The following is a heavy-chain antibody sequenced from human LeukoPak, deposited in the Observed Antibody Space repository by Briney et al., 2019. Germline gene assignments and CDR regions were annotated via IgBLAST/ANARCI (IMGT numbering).Heavy chain of an antibody. CDR2: IYYSGST. Sequence: SETLSLTCTVSGGSISSYYWSWIRQPPGKGLEWIGYIYYSGSTNYNPSLKSRVTISVDTSKNQFSLKLTSVTAADTAVYYCAREPSYSRPRGNAFDIWGQGTMVTVSS. CDR1: GGSISSYY. J-gene: IGHJ3*02. D-gene: IGHD3-10*01. V-gene: IGHV4-59*01. CDR3: AREPSYSRPRGNAFDI.